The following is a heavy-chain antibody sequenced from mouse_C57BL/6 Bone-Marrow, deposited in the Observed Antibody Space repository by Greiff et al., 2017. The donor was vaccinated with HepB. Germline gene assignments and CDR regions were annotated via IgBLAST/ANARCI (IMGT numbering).Heavy chain of an antibody. J-gene: IGHJ1*03. V-gene: IGHV2-2*01. D-gene: IGHD1-1*01. Sequence: VMLVESGPGLVQPSPSLSITCTVSGFSLTSYGVHWVRQSPGKGLEWLGVIWSGGSTDYNAAFISRLSISKDNSKSQVFFKMNSLQADDTAIYYCARKDYGRRDFDVWGTGTTVTVSS. CDR1: GFSLTSYG. CDR3: ARKDYGRRDFDV. CDR2: IWSGGST.